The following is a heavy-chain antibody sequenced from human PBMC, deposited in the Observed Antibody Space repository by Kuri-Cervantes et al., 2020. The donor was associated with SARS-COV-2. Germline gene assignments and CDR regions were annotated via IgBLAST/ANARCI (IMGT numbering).Heavy chain of an antibody. Sequence: ASVKVSCKASGYTFTSYGISWVRQAPGQGLEWMGWISAYNGNTNYAQKLQGRVTMTTDTSTSTAYMELSSLRSEDTAVYYCARGGDGYNLPSDLYFDYWGQGTLVTVSS. J-gene: IGHJ4*02. D-gene: IGHD5-24*01. CDR2: ISAYNGNT. CDR3: ARGGDGYNLPSDLYFDY. CDR1: GYTFTSYG. V-gene: IGHV1-18*01.